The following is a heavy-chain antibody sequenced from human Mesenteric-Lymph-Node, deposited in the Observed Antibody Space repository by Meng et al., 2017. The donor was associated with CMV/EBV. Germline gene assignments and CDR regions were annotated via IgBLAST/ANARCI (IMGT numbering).Heavy chain of an antibody. V-gene: IGHV3-74*01. CDR1: GFTFSSYW. CDR2: INSDGSST. Sequence: GESLKISCAASGFTFSSYWMHWVRQAPGKGLVWVSRINSDGSSTSYADSVKGRFTISRDNAKNTLYLQMNSLRAEDTAVYYCARDPKCSSTSCYTLNWFDPWGQGTLVTVSS. J-gene: IGHJ5*02. CDR3: ARDPKCSSTSCYTLNWFDP. D-gene: IGHD2-2*02.